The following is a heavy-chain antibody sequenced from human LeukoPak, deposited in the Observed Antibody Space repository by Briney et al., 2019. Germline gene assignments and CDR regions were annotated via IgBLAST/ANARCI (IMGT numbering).Heavy chain of an antibody. CDR3: ATQQGGNPAY. CDR1: GFTFSNSP. Sequence: GGSLRLSCAASGFTFSNSPMTWVRRAPGKGLESFSSISGSGGDTYYTDSVKGRFTISRDNLNNTLYLQMNSLRAEDTAVYYCATQQGGNPAYWGQGTLVTVSS. D-gene: IGHD1-14*01. CDR2: ISGSGGDT. J-gene: IGHJ4*02. V-gene: IGHV3-23*01.